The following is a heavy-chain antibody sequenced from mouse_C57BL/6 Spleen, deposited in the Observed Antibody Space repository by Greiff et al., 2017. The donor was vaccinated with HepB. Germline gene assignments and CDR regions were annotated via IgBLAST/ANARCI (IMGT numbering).Heavy chain of an antibody. V-gene: IGHV1-82*01. CDR3: ARGNYDYDVWYFDV. J-gene: IGHJ1*03. D-gene: IGHD2-4*01. Sequence: VQLQQSGPELVKPGASVKISCKASGYAFSSSWMNWVKQRPGKGLEWIGRIYPGDGDTNYNGKFKGKATLTADKSSSTAYMQLSSPTSEDSAVYFCARGNYDYDVWYFDVWGTGTTVTVSS. CDR2: IYPGDGDT. CDR1: GYAFSSSW.